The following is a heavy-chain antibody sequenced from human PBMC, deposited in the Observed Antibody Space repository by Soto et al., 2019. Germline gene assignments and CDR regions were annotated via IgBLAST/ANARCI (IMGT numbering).Heavy chain of an antibody. Sequence: GGSLRLSCAASGFSFSNNGMHWVRQAPGKGLEWVAIISYDGSNKYYADSVKGRFTISRDNSKNTLYLQMNSPRVEDTAVYYCAKDHVESGLGEIDYWGQGTLVTVSS. CDR2: ISYDGSNK. CDR3: AKDHVESGLGEIDY. V-gene: IGHV3-30*18. J-gene: IGHJ4*02. CDR1: GFSFSNNG. D-gene: IGHD3-16*01.